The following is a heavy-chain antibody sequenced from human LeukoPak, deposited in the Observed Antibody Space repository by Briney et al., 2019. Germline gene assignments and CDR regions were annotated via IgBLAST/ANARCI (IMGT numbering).Heavy chain of an antibody. D-gene: IGHD3-9*01. Sequence: ASVKVSGKASGYTFTGYYMHWVRQAPGQGLEWMGWINPNSGGTNYAQKFQGRVTMTRDTSISTAYMELSRLRSDDTAVYYCARVGGLRYFDWSYYFDYWGQGTLVTVSS. CDR1: GYTFTGYY. V-gene: IGHV1-2*02. J-gene: IGHJ4*02. CDR3: ARVGGLRYFDWSYYFDY. CDR2: INPNSGGT.